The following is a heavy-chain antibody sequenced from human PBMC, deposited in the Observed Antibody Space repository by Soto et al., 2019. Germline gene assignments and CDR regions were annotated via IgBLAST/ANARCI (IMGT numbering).Heavy chain of an antibody. CDR1: GGTFSSYS. CDR3: ARGGTLKPFDP. CDR2: ITPLYGTK. D-gene: IGHD3-16*01. Sequence: QVQLVQSGPEVKEPGSSVKVSCKTSGGTFSSYSLNWVRQAPGQGLEWMGVITPLYGTKNYAQRFRDRVTFAADESTSTVFMAPTRATSDDTAVYFCARGGTLKPFDPWGQGTLVTVSS. V-gene: IGHV1-69*12. J-gene: IGHJ5*02.